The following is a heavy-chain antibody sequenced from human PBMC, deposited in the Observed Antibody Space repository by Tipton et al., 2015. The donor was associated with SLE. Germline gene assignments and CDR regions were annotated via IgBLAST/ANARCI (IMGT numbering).Heavy chain of an antibody. D-gene: IGHD6-6*01. J-gene: IGHJ4*02. CDR2: INHSGST. Sequence: TLSLTCAVYGGSFSGYYWSWIRQPPGKGLEWIGEINHSGSTNYNPSLKSRVTISVDTSKNQFSLKLSSVTAADTAVYYCARKSIAEDFDYWGQGTLVTVSS. CDR1: GGSFSGYY. V-gene: IGHV4-34*01. CDR3: ARKSIAEDFDY.